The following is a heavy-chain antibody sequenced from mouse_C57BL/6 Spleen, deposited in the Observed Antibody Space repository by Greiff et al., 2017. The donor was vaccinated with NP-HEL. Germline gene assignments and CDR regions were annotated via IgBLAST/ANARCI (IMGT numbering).Heavy chain of an antibody. J-gene: IGHJ3*01. CDR1: GYTFTSYW. D-gene: IGHD1-1*01. V-gene: IGHV1-53*01. CDR2: INPSNGGT. CDR3: AILPRSLYPY. Sequence: QVHVKQPGTELVKPGASVKLSCKASGYTFTSYWVHWVKQRPGQGLEWIGNINPSNGGTNYNEKFKSKATLTVDKSSSTAYMQLSSLTSEDSAVYYCAILPRSLYPYWGQGTLVTVSA.